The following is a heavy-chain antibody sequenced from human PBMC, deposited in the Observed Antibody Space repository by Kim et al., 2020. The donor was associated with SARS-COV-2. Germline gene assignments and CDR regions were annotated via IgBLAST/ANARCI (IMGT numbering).Heavy chain of an antibody. J-gene: IGHJ4*02. V-gene: IGHV4-31*03. CDR1: GGSISSGGYY. D-gene: IGHD3-22*01. Sequence: SETLSLTCTVSGGSISSGGYYWSWIRQHPGKGLEWIGYIYYSGSTYYNPSFKSRVTISVDTSKNQFSLKLSSVTAADTAVYYCARARSTMIVVQHFDYWGQGTLVTFSS. CDR3: ARARSTMIVVQHFDY. CDR2: IYYSGST.